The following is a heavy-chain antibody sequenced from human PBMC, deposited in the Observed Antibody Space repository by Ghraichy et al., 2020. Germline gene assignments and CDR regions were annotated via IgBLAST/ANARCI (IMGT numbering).Heavy chain of an antibody. V-gene: IGHV3-11*01. D-gene: IGHD4-23*01. Sequence: GGSLRLSCAASGFTFTDYYMSWIRQAPGKGLEWLSYISVSGTTLHYADSVKGRFTISRDNAKNSFYLQMNSLRVDDTAVYFCADGGGYRGSHNLDLWGQGTLVTVSS. CDR2: ISVSGTTL. CDR1: GFTFTDYY. J-gene: IGHJ1*01. CDR3: ADGGGYRGSHNLDL.